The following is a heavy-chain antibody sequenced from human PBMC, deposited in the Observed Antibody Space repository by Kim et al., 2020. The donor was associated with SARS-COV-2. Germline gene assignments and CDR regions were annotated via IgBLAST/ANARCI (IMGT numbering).Heavy chain of an antibody. J-gene: IGHJ6*02. D-gene: IGHD6-19*01. CDR3: ARERTSGRYPGDGMDV. V-gene: IGHV4-59*01. Sequence: HKSRVTISVDTSKNQFSLKLSSVTAADTAIYYCARERTSGRYPGDGMDVWGQGTTVTVSS.